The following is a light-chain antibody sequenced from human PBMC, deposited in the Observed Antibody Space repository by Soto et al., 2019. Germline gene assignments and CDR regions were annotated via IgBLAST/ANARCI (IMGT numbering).Light chain of an antibody. CDR1: QNVNSN. CDR2: GAY. Sequence: EIVMTQSPATVSVSPGERATLSCRASQNVNSNLAWYQQKPGQPPRLLIYGAYTRATGVPARFSGSGSGTDFTLTISRLEPEDFAVYYCQQYGSSPPLSFGGGTKVDI. V-gene: IGKV3-20*01. CDR3: QQYGSSPPLS. J-gene: IGKJ4*01.